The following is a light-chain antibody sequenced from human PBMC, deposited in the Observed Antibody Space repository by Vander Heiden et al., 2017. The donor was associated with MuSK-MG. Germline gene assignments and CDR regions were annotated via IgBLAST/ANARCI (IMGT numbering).Light chain of an antibody. CDR2: AAS. Sequence: DIQMTQSPSSLSASVGDRVTITCRASQSISSYLNWYQQKPGKAPKLLIYAASSLQSGVPSRFSGSGSGTDFTLTISSLQPEDFGTYYCQQSDSTPDAFGQGTKLEIK. CDR1: QSISSY. V-gene: IGKV1-39*01. J-gene: IGKJ2*01. CDR3: QQSDSTPDA.